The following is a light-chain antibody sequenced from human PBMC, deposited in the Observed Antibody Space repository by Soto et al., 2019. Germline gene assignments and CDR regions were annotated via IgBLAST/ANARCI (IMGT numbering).Light chain of an antibody. V-gene: IGKV3-20*01. J-gene: IGKJ1*01. CDR3: QHYVTSLTT. Sequence: EIVLTQSPGTLSLSPGERATLSCRASQSVSGSYLAWYQQKPGQAPRLLIYGASSRATGIPARFSGSGSGTDFTLTISRLEPEDFAVYYCQHYVTSLTTFGQGTKVDIK. CDR2: GAS. CDR1: QSVSGSY.